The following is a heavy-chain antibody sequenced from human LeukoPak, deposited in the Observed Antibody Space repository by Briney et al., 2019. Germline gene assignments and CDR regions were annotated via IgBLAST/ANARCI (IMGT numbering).Heavy chain of an antibody. CDR1: GGSISGSSYY. CDR2: IYYSGST. V-gene: IGHV4-39*07. D-gene: IGHD5-12*01. CDR3: ARTRGYSGYATGNWFDP. J-gene: IGHJ5*02. Sequence: SETLSLTCTVSGGSISGSSYYWGWIRQPPGKGLEWIGSIYYSGSTYYNPSLKSRVTISVDTSKNQFSLKLSSVTAADTAVYYCARTRGYSGYATGNWFDPWGQGTLVTVSS.